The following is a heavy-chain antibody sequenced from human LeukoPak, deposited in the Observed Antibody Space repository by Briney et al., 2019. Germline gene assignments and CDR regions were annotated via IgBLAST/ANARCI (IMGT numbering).Heavy chain of an antibody. J-gene: IGHJ3*02. D-gene: IGHD3-10*01. CDR3: ARSLMGDAFDI. CDR1: GFIFDDYA. V-gene: IGHV3-21*01. Sequence: PGGSLRLSCAVSGFIFDDYAMHWVRQAPGKGLEWVSSISSSSSYIYCADSVKGRFTISRDNAKNSLYLQMNSLRAEDTAVYYCARSLMGDAFDIWGQGTMVTVSS. CDR2: ISSSSSYI.